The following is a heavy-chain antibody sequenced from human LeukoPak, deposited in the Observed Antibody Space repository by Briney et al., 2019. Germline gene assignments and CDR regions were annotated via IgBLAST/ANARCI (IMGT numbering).Heavy chain of an antibody. D-gene: IGHD2-2*01. J-gene: IGHJ4*02. CDR2: IRSSSSTI. V-gene: IGHV3-48*01. Sequence: GGSLRLSCAASGFTFSSYSMNWVRQTPGKGLERISYIRSSSSTIYYADSVKGRFAISRDNAKNSLYLQMDSLRAEDTAVYYCATGMWGYCSATSCPLDFWGQGTLVTVSS. CDR1: GFTFSSYS. CDR3: ATGMWGYCSATSCPLDF.